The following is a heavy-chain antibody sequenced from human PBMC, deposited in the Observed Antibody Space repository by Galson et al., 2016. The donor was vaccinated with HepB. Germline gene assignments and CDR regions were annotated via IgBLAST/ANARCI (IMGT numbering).Heavy chain of an antibody. CDR1: GDSISNNNW. D-gene: IGHD3-22*01. Sequence: SETLSLTCDVSGDSISNNNWWSWVRQPPGKGLEWIGEIYHSGSTKYNPSLKSRVTISVDKSKNQFPLKLISVTAADTAVYYCARVHSDITKILVDIPHYYYGMDVWGQGTTVTVSS. V-gene: IGHV4-4*02. CDR2: IYHSGST. J-gene: IGHJ6*02. CDR3: ARVHSDITKILVDIPHYYYGMDV.